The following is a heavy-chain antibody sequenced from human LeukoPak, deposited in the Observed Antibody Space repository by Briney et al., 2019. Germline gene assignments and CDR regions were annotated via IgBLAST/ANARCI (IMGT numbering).Heavy chain of an antibody. D-gene: IGHD3-16*01. V-gene: IGHV3-30*18. CDR1: GFTFSHYG. CDR2: ISYGGSNK. J-gene: IGHJ4*02. Sequence: GGSLTLSCAASGFTFSHYGMHWVRHAPGKGLEWVAVISYGGSNKYYADSVQGRFTISRDNSRNTLYLQMNSLRAEDTAVYYCTKGVLGGTQSVSAGLDYWGQGTLVTVSS. CDR3: TKGVLGGTQSVSAGLDY.